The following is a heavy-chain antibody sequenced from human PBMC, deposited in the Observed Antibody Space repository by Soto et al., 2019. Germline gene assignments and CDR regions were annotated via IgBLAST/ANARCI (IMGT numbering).Heavy chain of an antibody. J-gene: IGHJ4*02. CDR2: VTHSGSS. D-gene: IGHD6-6*01. CDR1: RDSISRGDYY. V-gene: IGHV4-31*03. CDR3: ARTRTDTSSSFDH. Sequence: QVQLQESGPGLVSPSQTLSLTCTVSRDSISRGDYYWCWIRQHAGKGLEWIGYVTHSGSSFYNPSLQSRVIISVDTSKNQFALKLTPVTAADTAVYYCARTRTDTSSSFDHWGQGTLVTVSS.